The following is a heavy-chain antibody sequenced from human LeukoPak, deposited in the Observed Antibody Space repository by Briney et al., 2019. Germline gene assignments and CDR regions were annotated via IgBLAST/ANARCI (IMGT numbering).Heavy chain of an antibody. CDR1: GGSVGSFSIYY. J-gene: IGHJ4*02. CDR3: AMYNYDTSGFNY. D-gene: IGHD3-22*01. V-gene: IGHV4-4*07. CDR2: IYTGGST. Sequence: PSETLSLTCSVSGGSVGSFSIYYWSWVRQPAGKGLAWIGRIYTGGSTSTSYNPSLKSRVSISVDKSKNHFSLTLRSVTAADTAVYYCAMYNYDTSGFNYWGQGTRVTVSS.